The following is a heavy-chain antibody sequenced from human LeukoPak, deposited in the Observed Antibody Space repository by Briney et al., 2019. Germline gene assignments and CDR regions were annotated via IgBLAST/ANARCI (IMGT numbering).Heavy chain of an antibody. CDR1: GFSLSTSGVG. D-gene: IGHD3-10*01. J-gene: IGHJ4*02. V-gene: IGHV2-5*02. Sequence: SGPTLVKPTQTLTLTCTFSGFSLSTSGVGVGWIRQPPGKALEWLALIYWDDDKRYSPSLKSRLTITKDTSKNQVVLTMANMDPVDTATYYCAHVTALVRGLIIMRQYYFDYWGQGTLVTVSS. CDR2: IYWDDDK. CDR3: AHVTALVRGLIIMRQYYFDY.